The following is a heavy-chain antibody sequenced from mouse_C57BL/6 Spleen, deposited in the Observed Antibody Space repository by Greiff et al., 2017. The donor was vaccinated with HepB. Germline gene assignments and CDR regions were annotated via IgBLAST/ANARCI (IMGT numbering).Heavy chain of an antibody. J-gene: IGHJ1*03. CDR3: ARTTVVATRYFDV. Sequence: QVQLQQPGAELVKPGASVKLSCKASGYTFTSFWMHWVKLRPGRGLEWSGRIDPNSGGTKYNEKCKSKATLTVDKPSSTAYMQLSSLTSEDSAVYYCARTTVVATRYFDVWGTGTTVTVSS. D-gene: IGHD1-1*01. V-gene: IGHV1-72*01. CDR2: IDPNSGGT. CDR1: GYTFTSFW.